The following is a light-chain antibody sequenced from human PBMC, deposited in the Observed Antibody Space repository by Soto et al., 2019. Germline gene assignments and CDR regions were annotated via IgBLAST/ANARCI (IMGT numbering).Light chain of an antibody. V-gene: IGKV3-20*01. CDR2: GAS. J-gene: IGKJ4*01. Sequence: EIVLTQSPGTLSLSPGERATLSCRASQSVSSSYLAWYQQKPGQAPRLLIYGASSSATGIPDRFSGSGSATDFTLTISRLEPEDVAVYYCKQYSSSPQLTFGGGTKVEIK. CDR1: QSVSSSY. CDR3: KQYSSSPQLT.